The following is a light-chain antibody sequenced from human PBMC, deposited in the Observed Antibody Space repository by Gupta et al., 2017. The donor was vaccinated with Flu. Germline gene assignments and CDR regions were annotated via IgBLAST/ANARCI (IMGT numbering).Light chain of an antibody. CDR2: EVS. CDR1: SSDIGTYNF. V-gene: IGLV2-14*01. J-gene: IGLJ3*02. CDR3: SSYTPRSTPNWV. Sequence: QSALTQPASVSGSPGQSITISCTGTSSDIGTYNFVSWYQQHPGKAPKLMIYEVSSRPSGVPNRFSGSKSGNTASLTISGLQAEDEADYYCSSYTPRSTPNWVFGGGTKVTVL.